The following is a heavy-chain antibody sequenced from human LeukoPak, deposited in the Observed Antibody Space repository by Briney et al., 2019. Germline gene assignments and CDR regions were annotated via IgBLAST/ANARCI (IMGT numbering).Heavy chain of an antibody. Sequence: ASVTVSCKASGYTFTSYGISWVRQAPGQGLEWMGWISAYNGNTNYAQKLQGRVTMTTDTSTSTAYMELRSLRSDDTAVYYCARGLGVVAVPLDWFDPWGQGTLVTVSS. V-gene: IGHV1-18*01. J-gene: IGHJ5*02. CDR1: GYTFTSYG. D-gene: IGHD2-2*01. CDR2: ISAYNGNT. CDR3: ARGLGVVAVPLDWFDP.